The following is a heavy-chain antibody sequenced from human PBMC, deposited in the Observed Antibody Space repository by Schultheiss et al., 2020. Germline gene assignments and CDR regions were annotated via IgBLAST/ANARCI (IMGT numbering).Heavy chain of an antibody. J-gene: IGHJ4*02. CDR1: GFTFSSYS. V-gene: IGHV3-48*01. CDR3: AKGRTGRTVTEPFDY. Sequence: GESLKISCAASGFTFSSYSMNWVRQAPGKGLGWVSYISSRSSTIYYADSVKSRFTISRDNSKNTLYLQMNSLRAEDTAVYYCAKGRTGRTVTEPFDYWGQGTLVTVSS. CDR2: ISSRSSTI. D-gene: IGHD4-17*01.